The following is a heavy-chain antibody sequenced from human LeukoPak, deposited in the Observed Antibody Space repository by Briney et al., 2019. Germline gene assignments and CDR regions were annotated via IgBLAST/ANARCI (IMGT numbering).Heavy chain of an antibody. V-gene: IGHV3-74*01. CDR2: INSDGSST. D-gene: IGHD3-3*01. CDR3: ARVRYYGNWFDP. Sequence: GGSLRLSCAASGFTFSSYWMHWVRQAPGKGLVWVSRINSDGSSTSYADPVKGRFTISRDNAKNTLYLQMNSLRAENTAVYYCARVRYYGNWFDPWGQGTLVTVSS. J-gene: IGHJ5*02. CDR1: GFTFSSYW.